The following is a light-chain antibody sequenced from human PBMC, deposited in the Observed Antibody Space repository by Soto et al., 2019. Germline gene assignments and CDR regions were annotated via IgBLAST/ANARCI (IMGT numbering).Light chain of an antibody. J-gene: IGLJ1*01. CDR1: GSDVGDYNY. CDR3: SSYTGSSYV. V-gene: IGLV2-8*01. CDR2: EVS. Sequence: QSVLTQPPSASGSPGQSVTISCTGTGSDVGDYNYVSWCQQHPGKAPKLMIYEVSKRPSGVPDRFSGSKSGNTASLTVSGLQAEDEADYYCSSYTGSSYVFGTGTKLTVL.